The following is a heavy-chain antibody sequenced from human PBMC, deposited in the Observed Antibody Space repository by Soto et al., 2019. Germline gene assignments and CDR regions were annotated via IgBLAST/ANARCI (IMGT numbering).Heavy chain of an antibody. J-gene: IGHJ6*02. CDR1: GYTFTSYG. D-gene: IGHD2-15*01. Sequence: ASVKVSCKASGYTFTSYGISWVRQAPGQGLEWMGWISAYNGNTNYAQKLQGRVTMTTDTSTSTAYMELRSLRSDDTAVYYCARDNRRIVGPRRGMDVWGQGTTVTVSS. CDR2: ISAYNGNT. V-gene: IGHV1-18*01. CDR3: ARDNRRIVGPRRGMDV.